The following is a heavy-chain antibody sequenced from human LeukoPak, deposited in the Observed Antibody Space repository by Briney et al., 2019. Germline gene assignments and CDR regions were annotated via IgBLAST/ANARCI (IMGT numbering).Heavy chain of an antibody. V-gene: IGHV1-2*02. CDR3: ARAAYYDSSGYRYDAFDI. CDR1: GYTFTGYY. D-gene: IGHD3-22*01. CDR2: INPNSGGT. Sequence: GASVKVSCKASGYTFTGYYMHWVRQAPGQGLEWMGWINPNSGGTNYAQKFRGRVTMTRDTSISTAYMELSRLRSDDTAVYYCARAAYYDSSGYRYDAFDIWGQGTMVTVSS. J-gene: IGHJ3*02.